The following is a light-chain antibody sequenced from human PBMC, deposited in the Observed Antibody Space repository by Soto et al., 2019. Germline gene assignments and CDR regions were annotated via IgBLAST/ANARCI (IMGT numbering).Light chain of an antibody. CDR2: AAS. V-gene: IGKV1-12*01. CDR1: RDVRDW. Sequence: DIEMTQSPSSVSASVGDTVTITCRASRDVRDWLAWYQQRPGTAPKVLIYAASTLQSGVPSRFSGSGSGTLFTLTISSLQPEDFATYYCQQANRLPLTFGGGTKVEIK. CDR3: QQANRLPLT. J-gene: IGKJ4*02.